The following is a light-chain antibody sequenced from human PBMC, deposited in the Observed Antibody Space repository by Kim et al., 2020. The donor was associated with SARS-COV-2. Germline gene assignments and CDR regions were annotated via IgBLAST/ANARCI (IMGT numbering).Light chain of an antibody. J-gene: IGKJ1*01. CDR1: QSVSANY. CDR2: GAS. CDR3: QQYDSLPRT. V-gene: IGKV3-20*01. Sequence: PPGDRATLSCRATQSVSANYLAWYQHKRGQAPRLVIYGASTRATGIPDRFTGSGSGTDFTLTISRLEPEDFAVYYCQQYDSLPRTFGQGTKVDIK.